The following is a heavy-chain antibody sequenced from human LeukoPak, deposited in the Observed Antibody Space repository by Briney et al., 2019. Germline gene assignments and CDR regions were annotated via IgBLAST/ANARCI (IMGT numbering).Heavy chain of an antibody. CDR2: IYHSGST. Sequence: KSSETLSLTCTVSGGSISSSSYYWGWIRQTPGKGLEWIGEIYHSGSTNYNPSLKSRVTISVDTSKNQFSLKLSSVTAADTAVYYCARYTYYYDSSGPDAAFDIWGQGTMVTVSS. CDR3: ARYTYYYDSSGPDAAFDI. J-gene: IGHJ3*02. CDR1: GGSISSSSYY. D-gene: IGHD3-22*01. V-gene: IGHV4-39*07.